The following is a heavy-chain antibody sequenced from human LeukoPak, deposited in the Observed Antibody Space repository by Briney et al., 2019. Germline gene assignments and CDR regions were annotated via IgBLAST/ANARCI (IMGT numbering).Heavy chain of an antibody. CDR1: GYSFTSYW. CDR2: IYPGDSDT. D-gene: IGHD3-10*01. J-gene: IGHJ6*03. V-gene: IGHV5-51*01. CDR3: AKYYGDYYYYYYMDV. Sequence: GESLKISCKGSGYSFTSYWIGWVRQMPGKGVEGMGIIYPGDSDTRYSPSFQGQVTISADKSISTAYLQWSSLRAEDTAVYYCAKYYGDYYYYYYMDVWGKGTTVTVSS.